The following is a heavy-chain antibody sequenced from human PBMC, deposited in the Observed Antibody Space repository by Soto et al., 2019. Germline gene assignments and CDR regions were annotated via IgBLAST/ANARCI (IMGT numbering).Heavy chain of an antibody. CDR2: IYWDDDK. J-gene: IGHJ4*02. Sequence: QITLKESGPTLVKPTQTLTLTCTFSGFSLSPSGVGVGWIRQPPGKALEWLALIYWDDDKRYSPSRKSRLTITNDNSTSEVALTTTNMDPVDTATYYSAHRPDSSGTLAFHSWGQGTLVTVSS. V-gene: IGHV2-5*02. CDR3: AHRPDSSGTLAFHS. D-gene: IGHD1-26*01. CDR1: GFSLSPSGVG.